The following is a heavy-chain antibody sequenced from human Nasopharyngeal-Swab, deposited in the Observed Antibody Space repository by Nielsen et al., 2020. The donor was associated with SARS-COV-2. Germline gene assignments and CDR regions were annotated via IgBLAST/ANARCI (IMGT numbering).Heavy chain of an antibody. CDR2: ISYDGSNK. V-gene: IGHV3-30*03. CDR1: GFTFSYYW. Sequence: GESLKISCAASGFTFSYYWMNWPRQAPGKGLEWVAVISYDGSNKYYADSVKGRFTISRDNSKNTLYLQMNSLRAEDTAVYYCARAIRGYSSYYFDYWGQGTLVTVSS. J-gene: IGHJ4*02. D-gene: IGHD5-18*01. CDR3: ARAIRGYSSYYFDY.